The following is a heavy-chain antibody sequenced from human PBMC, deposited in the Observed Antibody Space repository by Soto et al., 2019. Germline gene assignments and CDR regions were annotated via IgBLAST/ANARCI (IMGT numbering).Heavy chain of an antibody. J-gene: IGHJ3*02. CDR3: ATAGIVGATSNDAFDI. CDR2: FDPEDGET. V-gene: IGHV1-24*01. D-gene: IGHD1-26*01. CDR1: GYTLTELS. Sequence: ASVKVSSKVPGYTLTELSMHWVRQAPGKGLEWMGGFDPEDGETIYAQKFQGRVTMTEDTSTDTAYMELSSLRSEDTAVYYCATAGIVGATSNDAFDIWGQGTMVTVSS.